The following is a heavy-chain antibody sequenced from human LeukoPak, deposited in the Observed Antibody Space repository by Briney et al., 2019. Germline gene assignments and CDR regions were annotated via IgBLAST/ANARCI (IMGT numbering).Heavy chain of an antibody. CDR1: GFTFSSYE. Sequence: GGSLRLSCAASGFTFSSYEMNWVRQAPGQGLEWVAYISGSGTTVYYADSVKGRFTISRDNAKNSLFLQMNSLRAEDAADYYCAREKFYDNSGYDYWGQGTLVTVSS. CDR2: ISGSGTTV. J-gene: IGHJ4*02. CDR3: AREKFYDNSGYDY. V-gene: IGHV3-48*03. D-gene: IGHD3-22*01.